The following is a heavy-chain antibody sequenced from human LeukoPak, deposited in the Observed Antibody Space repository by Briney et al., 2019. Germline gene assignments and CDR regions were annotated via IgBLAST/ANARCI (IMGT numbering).Heavy chain of an antibody. CDR3: ARHKGIAARPGYYYYYMDV. J-gene: IGHJ6*03. V-gene: IGHV5-51*01. CDR2: IYPGDSDT. D-gene: IGHD6-6*01. Sequence: GESLKISCKGSGYSFTSYWIGWVRQMPGKGLEWMGIIYPGDSDTRYSPSFQGQVTLSVDKSISTAYLQWSSLKASDTAMYYCARHKGIAARPGYYYYYMDVWGKGTTVTVSS. CDR1: GYSFTSYW.